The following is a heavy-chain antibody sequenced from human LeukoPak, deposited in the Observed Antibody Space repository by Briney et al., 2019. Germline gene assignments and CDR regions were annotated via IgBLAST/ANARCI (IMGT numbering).Heavy chain of an antibody. CDR3: ARVRDGYNLDY. V-gene: IGHV4-59*01. D-gene: IGHD5-24*01. J-gene: IGHJ4*02. Sequence: SETLSLTCAVYGWSFSGYYWSWIRQPPGKGLEWIGYIYYSGSTNYNPSLKSRVTISVDTSKNQFSLKLSSVTAADTAVYYCARVRDGYNLDYWGQGTLVTVSS. CDR1: GWSFSGYY. CDR2: IYYSGST.